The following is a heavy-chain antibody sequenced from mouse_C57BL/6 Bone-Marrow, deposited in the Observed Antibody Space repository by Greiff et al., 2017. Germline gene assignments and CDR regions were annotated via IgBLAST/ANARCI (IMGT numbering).Heavy chain of an antibody. V-gene: IGHV5-4*03. CDR3: ARVYGNYEGAY. CDR2: ISDGGSYT. CDR1: GFTFSSYA. D-gene: IGHD2-1*01. J-gene: IGHJ3*01. Sequence: EVMLVESGGGLVKPGGSLKLSCAASGFTFSSYAMSWVRQTPEKRLEWVATISDGGSYTYYPDNVKGRFPISRDNAKNNLYLQMSHLKSEDTAMYYCARVYGNYEGAYWGQGTLVTVSA.